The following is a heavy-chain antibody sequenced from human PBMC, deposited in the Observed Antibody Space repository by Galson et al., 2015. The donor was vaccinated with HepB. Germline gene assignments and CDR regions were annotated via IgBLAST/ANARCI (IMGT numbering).Heavy chain of an antibody. CDR1: GFTFSSYA. V-gene: IGHV3-30-3*01. Sequence: SLRLSCAASGFTFSSYAMHWVRQAPGKGLEWVAVISYDGSNKYYADSVKGRFTISRDSSKNTLYLQMNSLRAEDTAVYYCARPHDPGPDYYYYMDVWGKGTTVTVSS. D-gene: IGHD3-3*01. J-gene: IGHJ6*03. CDR2: ISYDGSNK. CDR3: ARPHDPGPDYYYYMDV.